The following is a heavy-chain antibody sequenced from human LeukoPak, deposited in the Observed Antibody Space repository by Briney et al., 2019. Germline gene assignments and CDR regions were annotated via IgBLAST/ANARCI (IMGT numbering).Heavy chain of an antibody. CDR2: IIPIFVTA. CDR3: LCSLKAVKGYFDC. CDR1: GHTFSSYA. V-gene: IGHV1-69*05. D-gene: IGHD2-21*01. J-gene: IGHJ4*02. Sequence: GASVKVFCKPSGHTFSSYAISWVRQAPGQGLQWMGGIIPIFVTANYAQKFQFRVTITTDQSTSTAYMELSSVRSEYTALDYRLCSLKAVKGYFDCGGQGILVTV.